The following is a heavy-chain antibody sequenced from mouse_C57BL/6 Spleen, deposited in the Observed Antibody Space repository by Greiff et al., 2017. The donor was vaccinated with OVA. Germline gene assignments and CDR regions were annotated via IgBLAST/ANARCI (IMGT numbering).Heavy chain of an antibody. CDR1: GFSLTSYG. CDR3: AKNSYYGSSYFDY. CDR2: IWRGGST. Sequence: VKLQESGPGLVQPSQSLSITCTVSGFSLTSYGVHWVRQSPGKGLEWLGVIWRGGSTDYNAAFMSRLSITKDNSKSQVFFKMNSLQADDTAIYYCAKNSYYGSSYFDYWGQGTTLTVSS. J-gene: IGHJ2*01. V-gene: IGHV2-5*01. D-gene: IGHD1-1*01.